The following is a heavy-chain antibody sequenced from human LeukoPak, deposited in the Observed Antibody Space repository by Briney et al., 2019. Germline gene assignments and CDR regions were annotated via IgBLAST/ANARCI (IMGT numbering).Heavy chain of an antibody. V-gene: IGHV3-30-3*01. Sequence: PGRSLRLSCAASGFTFSSYAMHWVRQAPGKGLEWVAVISYDGSNKYYADSVKGRFTISRDNSKNTLYLQMNSLRAEDTAVYHCAGVHSHYYYYGMDVWGQGTTVTVSS. D-gene: IGHD2-15*01. J-gene: IGHJ6*02. CDR1: GFTFSSYA. CDR2: ISYDGSNK. CDR3: AGVHSHYYYYGMDV.